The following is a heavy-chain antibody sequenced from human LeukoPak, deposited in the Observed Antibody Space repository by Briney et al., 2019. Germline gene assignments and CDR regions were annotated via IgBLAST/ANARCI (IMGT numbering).Heavy chain of an antibody. CDR3: ARGAPPRGYSYGPLDY. Sequence: ASVKVSCKASGYTFTSYGISWVRQAPGQGLEWMGWISAYNGNTNYAQKLQGRVTMTTDTSTSTAYMELSSLRSEDTAVYYCARGAPPRGYSYGPLDYWGQGTLVTVSS. D-gene: IGHD5-18*01. V-gene: IGHV1-18*01. CDR2: ISAYNGNT. CDR1: GYTFTSYG. J-gene: IGHJ4*02.